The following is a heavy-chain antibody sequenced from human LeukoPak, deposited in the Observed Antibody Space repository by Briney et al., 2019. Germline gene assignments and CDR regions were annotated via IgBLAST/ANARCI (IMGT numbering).Heavy chain of an antibody. CDR1: GYTISSGYY. CDR3: ARDCSSTSCRRGWFDP. J-gene: IGHJ5*02. V-gene: IGHV4-38-2*02. D-gene: IGHD2-2*01. Sequence: PSETLSLTCTVSGYTISSGYYWGWIRQPPGKGLEWIGSIYHSGSTCYNPSLKSRVTISVDTSKNQFSLKLSSVTAADTAVYYCARDCSSTSCRRGWFDPWGQGTLVTVSS. CDR2: IYHSGST.